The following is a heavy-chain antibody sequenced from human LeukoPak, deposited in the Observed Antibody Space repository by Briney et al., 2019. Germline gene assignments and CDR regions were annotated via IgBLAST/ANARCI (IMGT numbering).Heavy chain of an antibody. CDR3: ARDYMGYCSSTSCSDYYYYYYMDV. D-gene: IGHD2-2*01. Sequence: SETLSLTCTVSGGSISSYYWSWIRQPAGKGLEWIGRIYTSGSTNYNPSLKSRVTMSVDTSKNQFSLKLSSVTAADTAVYYCARDYMGYCSSTSCSDYYYYYYMDVWGKGTTVTISS. CDR1: GGSISSYY. CDR2: IYTSGST. J-gene: IGHJ6*03. V-gene: IGHV4-4*07.